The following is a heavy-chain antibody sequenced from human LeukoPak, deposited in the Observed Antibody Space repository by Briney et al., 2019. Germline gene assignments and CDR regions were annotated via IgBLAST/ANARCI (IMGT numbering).Heavy chain of an antibody. V-gene: IGHV3-64*01. CDR2: ISSNGGST. CDR1: GFTFSTYA. CDR3: ARAFGGENFDY. J-gene: IGHJ4*02. Sequence: GGSLRLSCAASGFTFSTYAMHWVRQAPGKGLEYVSAISSNGGSTFYANSVKGRFTISGDNSKNTLYLQMGSLRAEDMAVYYCARAFGGENFDYWGQGTLVTVSS. D-gene: IGHD3-10*01.